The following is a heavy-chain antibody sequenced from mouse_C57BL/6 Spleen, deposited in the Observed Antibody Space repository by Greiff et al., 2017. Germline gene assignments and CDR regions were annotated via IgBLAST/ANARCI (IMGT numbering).Heavy chain of an antibody. V-gene: IGHV1-64*01. CDR3: ARRGNYGYYYAMDY. Sequence: VKLMESGAELVKPGASVKLSCKASGYTFTSYWMHWVKQRPGQGLEWIGMIHPNSGSTNYNEKFKSKATLTVDKSSSTAYMQLSSLTSEDSAVYYCARRGNYGYYYAMDYWGQGTSVTVSS. J-gene: IGHJ4*01. D-gene: IGHD1-2*01. CDR2: IHPNSGST. CDR1: GYTFTSYW.